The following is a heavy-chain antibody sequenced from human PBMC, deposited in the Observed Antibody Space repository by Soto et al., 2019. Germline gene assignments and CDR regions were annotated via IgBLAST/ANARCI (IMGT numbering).Heavy chain of an antibody. CDR1: GGSISSYY. CDR3: ARWVTIFGVRNNCFDS. Sequence: SETLSLTCTVSGGSISSYYWSWIRQPPGKGLEWIGYIYYSGSTNYNPSLKSRVTISVDTSKNQFSLKLSSVTAADTAVYYCARWVTIFGVRNNCFDSWGQGTLVTVSS. V-gene: IGHV4-59*08. J-gene: IGHJ5*01. D-gene: IGHD3-3*01. CDR2: IYYSGST.